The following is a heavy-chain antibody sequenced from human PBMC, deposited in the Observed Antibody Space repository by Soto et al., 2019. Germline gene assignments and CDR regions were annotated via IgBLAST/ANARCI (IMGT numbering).Heavy chain of an antibody. V-gene: IGHV4-34*01. CDR1: GGAFSGYY. J-gene: IGHJ4*02. D-gene: IGHD3-22*01. CDR3: ARESYYYDSSGYYKTYFDY. Sequence: SETLSLTCAVYGGAFSGYYWSWIRQPPGKGLEWIGEINHSGSTNYNPSLKSRVTISVDTSKTQFSLKLSSVTAADTAVYYCARESYYYDSSGYYKTYFDYWGQGTLVTVSS. CDR2: INHSGST.